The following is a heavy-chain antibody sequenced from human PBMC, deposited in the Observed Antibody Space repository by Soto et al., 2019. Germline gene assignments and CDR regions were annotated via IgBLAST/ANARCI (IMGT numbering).Heavy chain of an antibody. V-gene: IGHV3-23*01. CDR1: GLTFRSYA. CDR2: ISGSGIST. Sequence: GGSLRLSCAASGLTFRSYAMSWVRQAPGKGLEWVSGISGSGISTHYADSVKGRFAVSRDNSKNTLYLQMNSLRAEDTAVYYCVRVFDTYYFDLWGQGNMVTVSS. D-gene: IGHD3-9*01. CDR3: VRVFDTYYFDL. J-gene: IGHJ4*02.